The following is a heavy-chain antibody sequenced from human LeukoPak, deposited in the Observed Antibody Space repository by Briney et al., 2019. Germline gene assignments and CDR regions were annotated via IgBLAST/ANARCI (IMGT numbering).Heavy chain of an antibody. CDR2: INSDGSST. J-gene: IGHJ5*02. Sequence: PGGSLRLSCAVSGFTFSSYWMHWVRQAPGRGLVWVSRINSDGSSTSYADSVKGRFTISRDNAKNTLYLQMNSLRAEDTAVYYCAREVQLNWFDPWGQGTLVTVSS. CDR3: AREVQLNWFDP. V-gene: IGHV3-74*01. CDR1: GFTFSSYW.